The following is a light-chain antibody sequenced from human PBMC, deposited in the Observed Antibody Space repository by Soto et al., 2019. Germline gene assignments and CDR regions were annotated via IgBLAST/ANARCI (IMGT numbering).Light chain of an antibody. CDR2: TAS. Sequence: IQMTHSPSSLSASVGDRVTITCRASQSISGYLNWYHQKPGRAPKLLIYTASNLQSGVPSRFSGSGSGTDFTLTISSLQPEDFTTYYCQQSYTLPLTFGGGTKVDIK. CDR3: QQSYTLPLT. J-gene: IGKJ4*01. V-gene: IGKV1-39*01. CDR1: QSISGY.